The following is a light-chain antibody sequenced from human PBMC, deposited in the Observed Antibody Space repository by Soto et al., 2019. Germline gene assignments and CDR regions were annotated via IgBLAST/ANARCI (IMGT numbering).Light chain of an antibody. CDR1: QTVSSSY. J-gene: IGKJ2*01. Sequence: EIVLTQSPGTLSLSPGERATLSCRASQTVSSSYLAWYQQKPGQAPRLLIYGASSRATGIPDRFSGSGSGTDFTLTISRLEPEDLAVYYCQQYEGTFGQGTKLEIK. V-gene: IGKV3-20*01. CDR3: QQYEGT. CDR2: GAS.